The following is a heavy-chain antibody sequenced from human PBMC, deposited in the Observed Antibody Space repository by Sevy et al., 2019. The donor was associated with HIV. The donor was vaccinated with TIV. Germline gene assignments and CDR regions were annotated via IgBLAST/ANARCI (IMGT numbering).Heavy chain of an antibody. CDR2: ISASGYST. CDR1: GIAFSTYA. V-gene: IGHV3-23*01. Sequence: GGSLRLSCAASGIAFSTYAMFWVRQAPGKGLEWVSSISASGYSTYYADSVKGRFTLSRDNSKNTLDLQMNSLRADDTAVYYCAKDLSYVYYYDGYAAVDYWGQGTLVTVSS. D-gene: IGHD3-22*01. CDR3: AKDLSYVYYYDGYAAVDY. J-gene: IGHJ4*02.